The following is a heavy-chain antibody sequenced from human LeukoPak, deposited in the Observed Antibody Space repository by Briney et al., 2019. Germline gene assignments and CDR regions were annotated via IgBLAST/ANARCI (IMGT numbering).Heavy chain of an antibody. CDR1: GFTFSSYA. CDR2: ISSNGGST. J-gene: IGHJ4*02. V-gene: IGHV3-64*01. CDR3: ARGHRGSYGTYYFDY. Sequence: GGSLRLPCAASGFTFSSYAMHWVRQAPGKGLEYVSAISSNGGSTYYANSVKGRFTISRDNSKNMLYLQMGSLRAEDMAVYYCARGHRGSYGTYYFDYWGQGTLVTVSS. D-gene: IGHD1-26*01.